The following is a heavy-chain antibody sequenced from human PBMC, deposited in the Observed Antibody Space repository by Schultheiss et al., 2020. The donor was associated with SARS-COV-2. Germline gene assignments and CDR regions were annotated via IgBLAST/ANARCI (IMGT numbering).Heavy chain of an antibody. D-gene: IGHD3-10*01. CDR1: GFTFSNYG. CDR2: IWYDGSNK. Sequence: GESLKISCAASGFTFSNYGMHWVRQAPGKGLEWVAVIWYDGSNKYYADSGKGRFTVSRDNSNNTLYLQMSTLRAEDTAVYSCATSGGGGSRREGLGMDVWGQGTTVTVSS. CDR3: ATSGGGGSRREGLGMDV. V-gene: IGHV3-33*01. J-gene: IGHJ6*01.